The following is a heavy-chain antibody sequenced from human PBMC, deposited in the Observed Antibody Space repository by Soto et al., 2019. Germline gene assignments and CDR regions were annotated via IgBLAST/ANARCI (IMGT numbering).Heavy chain of an antibody. CDR3: ATSIVVVAAINY. D-gene: IGHD2-15*01. CDR1: GGSISSGGYY. Sequence: QVQLQESGPGLVKPSQTLSLTCTVSGGSISSGGYYWSWIRQHPGKGLEWIGYIYYSGSTYYNPSLKSRVTTSVDTSKNQFSLKLSSVTAADTAVYYCATSIVVVAAINYWGQGTLVTVSS. V-gene: IGHV4-31*03. CDR2: IYYSGST. J-gene: IGHJ4*02.